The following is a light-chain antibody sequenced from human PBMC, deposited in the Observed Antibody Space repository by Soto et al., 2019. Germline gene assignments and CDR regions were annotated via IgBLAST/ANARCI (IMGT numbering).Light chain of an antibody. Sequence: EIVLTQSPGTLSLSPGERATLSCRASQSVSSSYLAWYQQKPGQAPRLLIYETSNRATGIPDRFSGSGSGADFTLTISRLEPEDYTVYSCQQYGSSSMYTFGQGTKLEIK. J-gene: IGKJ2*01. CDR2: ETS. CDR1: QSVSSSY. CDR3: QQYGSSSMYT. V-gene: IGKV3-20*01.